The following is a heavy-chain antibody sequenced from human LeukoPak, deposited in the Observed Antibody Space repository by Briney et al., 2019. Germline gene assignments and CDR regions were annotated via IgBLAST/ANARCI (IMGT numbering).Heavy chain of an antibody. CDR1: GGSISSGSYY. D-gene: IGHD3-3*01. J-gene: IGHJ3*02. CDR2: IYTSGST. V-gene: IGHV4-61*02. CDR3: ARDRAGGRFLEWFDAFDI. Sequence: SETLSLTCTVSGGSISSGSYYWSWIRQPAGKGLEWIGRIYTSGSTNYNPSFKSRVTISVDTSKNQFSLKLSSVTAADTAVYYCARDRAGGRFLEWFDAFDIWGQGTMVTVSS.